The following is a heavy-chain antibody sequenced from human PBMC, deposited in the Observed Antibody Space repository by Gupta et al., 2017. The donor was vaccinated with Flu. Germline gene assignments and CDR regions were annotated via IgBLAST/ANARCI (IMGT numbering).Heavy chain of an antibody. CDR2: ITTIFDKV. CDR3: ARRTVVVVADTMSGPEYFYNYGMDG. CDR1: GGTLSNYV. Sequence: QVQLVQSGVEVKKPGSSVKVSCQASGGTLSNYVISWVRQAPGQGLEWMGGITTIFDKVKDAQKFQSRVTITGDESTSTAYMELNSLRSEDTAVYYCARRTVVVVADTMSGPEYFYNYGMDGGGQGTTVTVSS. D-gene: IGHD2-2*01. J-gene: IGHJ6*02. V-gene: IGHV1-69*01.